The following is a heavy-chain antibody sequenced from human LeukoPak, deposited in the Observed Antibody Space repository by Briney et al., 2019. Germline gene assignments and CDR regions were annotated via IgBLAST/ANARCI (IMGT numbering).Heavy chain of an antibody. Sequence: PSETLSLTCTVSGGSISSYYWSWIRQPPGKGLEGIGYIYYSGSTNYNPSLTSRVTISVETSKNQFSLQLSSVTAADTAVYYCARHYDSSGYLAYWGQGTLVTVSS. CDR1: GGSISSYY. D-gene: IGHD3-22*01. J-gene: IGHJ4*02. CDR2: IYYSGST. CDR3: ARHYDSSGYLAY. V-gene: IGHV4-59*08.